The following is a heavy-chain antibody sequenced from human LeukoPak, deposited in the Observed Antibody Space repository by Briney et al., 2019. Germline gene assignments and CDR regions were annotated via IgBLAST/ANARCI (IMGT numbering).Heavy chain of an antibody. Sequence: GGSLRLSCAASGFTFSSYGLHWVRQAPGKGLEWVAVISSDGNDYHYADSVKGRFTISRDNSKNTLYLQMNSLRAEDTAVYYCAKDVKWGAAAYYFDSRGQGSLVTVSS. D-gene: IGHD6-13*01. J-gene: IGHJ4*02. CDR3: AKDVKWGAAAYYFDS. CDR1: GFTFSSYG. CDR2: ISSDGNDY. V-gene: IGHV3-30*18.